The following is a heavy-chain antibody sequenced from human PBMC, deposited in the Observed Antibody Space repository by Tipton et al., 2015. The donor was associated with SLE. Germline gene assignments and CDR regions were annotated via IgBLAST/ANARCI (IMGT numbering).Heavy chain of an antibody. CDR3: ARGVTRNQRGAYDI. CDR1: GFSVTSSY. CDR2: THSVGRT. J-gene: IGHJ3*02. D-gene: IGHD2-8*01. Sequence: SLRLSCAASGFSVTSSYLSWVRQAPGKGLEWVSITHSVGRTDYADAVNGRFTISRDNSMNILYLQMTSLRPEDTAVYYCARGVTRNQRGAYDIWGQGTMVTVSS. V-gene: IGHV3-66*02.